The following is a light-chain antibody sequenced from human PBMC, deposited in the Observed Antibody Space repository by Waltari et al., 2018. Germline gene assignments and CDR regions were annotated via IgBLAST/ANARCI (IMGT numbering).Light chain of an antibody. CDR1: SGHSNSA. CDR3: QTGGFGIWV. J-gene: IGLJ3*02. V-gene: IGLV4-69*01. Sequence: QLLLTQSPSASASLGASVKPTRPLISGHSNSAIAWHQQQPDKGPRYLMKVNSDGSHIKGDGIPDRFSGSSSGAERYLTISSLQSEDEADYYCQTGGFGIWVFGGGTKLTVL. CDR2: VNSDGSH.